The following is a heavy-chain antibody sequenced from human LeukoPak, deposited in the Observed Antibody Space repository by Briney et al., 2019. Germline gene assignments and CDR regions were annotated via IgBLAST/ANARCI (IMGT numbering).Heavy chain of an antibody. CDR2: INWNGGST. CDR1: GFTFDDYG. Sequence: PGGSLRLSCAVSGFTFDDYGMSWVRQAPGKGLESVSGINWNGGSTGYADSVKGRFTISRDNAKNSLYLQMNSLRAEDTALYYCARGISGSYLDFDNWGQGTLVTVSS. V-gene: IGHV3-20*04. J-gene: IGHJ4*02. CDR3: ARGISGSYLDFDN. D-gene: IGHD1-26*01.